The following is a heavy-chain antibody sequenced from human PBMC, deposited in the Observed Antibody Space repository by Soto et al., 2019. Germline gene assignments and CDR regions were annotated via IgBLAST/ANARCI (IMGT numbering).Heavy chain of an antibody. CDR2: IYYSGST. J-gene: IGHJ5*02. CDR1: GCSISSSSYF. D-gene: IGHD2-21*02. V-gene: IGHV4-39*01. CDR3: ARHPSDFWFDP. Sequence: SETLSLTCTVSGCSISSSSYFWGWIRQPPGKGLEWIGSIYYSGSTYYNPSLKSRVTVSVDTSKNQFSLKLSSVTAADTAVYYCARHPSDFWFDPWGQGTLVTVSS.